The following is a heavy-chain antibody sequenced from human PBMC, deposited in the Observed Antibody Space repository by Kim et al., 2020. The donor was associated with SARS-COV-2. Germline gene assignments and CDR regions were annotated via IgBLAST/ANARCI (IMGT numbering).Heavy chain of an antibody. CDR2: MYSGGST. J-gene: IGHJ6*02. CDR1: GFTVSSNY. CDR3: AREYSSSWYGMDV. Sequence: GGSLRLSCAASGFTVSSNYMNWVRQAPGKGLEWVSIMYSGGSTDYADSVKGRITFSRDNSKNKLYLQMDSMRVEDTAVYYCAREYSSSWYGMDVWGQGTTVTVSS. D-gene: IGHD3-22*01. V-gene: IGHV3-66*01.